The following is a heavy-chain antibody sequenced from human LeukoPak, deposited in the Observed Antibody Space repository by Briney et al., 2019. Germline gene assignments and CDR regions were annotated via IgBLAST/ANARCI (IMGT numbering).Heavy chain of an antibody. CDR2: IYDSGST. D-gene: IGHD3-10*01. CDR3: ARYGGSGTYFFDY. Sequence: SSETLSLTCAVSGGSISSSNWWSWVRQPPGKGLEWIGYIYDSGSTYYNPSLKSRVTISLDRSKNQFSLKLSSVTAADTAVYYCARYGGSGTYFFDYWGRGTLVTVSS. V-gene: IGHV4-4*02. J-gene: IGHJ4*02. CDR1: GGSISSSNW.